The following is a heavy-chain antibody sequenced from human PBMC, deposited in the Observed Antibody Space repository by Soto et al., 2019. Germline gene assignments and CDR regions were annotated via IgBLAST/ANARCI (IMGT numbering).Heavy chain of an antibody. V-gene: IGHV1-69*06. CDR3: ARSNCSSKSCYSSGRLDY. Sequence: GGSMEGSCKASGGTFSSYAISWGRQGPGQGVEWMGGIIPIFGTANYAQKFQGRVTITADKSTSTAYMELSSLRSEDTAVYYCARSNCSSKSCYSSGRLDYWGQGTLVTVSS. J-gene: IGHJ4*02. CDR1: GGTFSSYA. CDR2: IIPIFGTA. D-gene: IGHD2-2*02.